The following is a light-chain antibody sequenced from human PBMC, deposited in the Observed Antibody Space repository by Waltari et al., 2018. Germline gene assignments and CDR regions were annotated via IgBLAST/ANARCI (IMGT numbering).Light chain of an antibody. CDR2: RNN. V-gene: IGLV1-47*01. CDR1: TSNIGNNY. CDR3: AAWDDSLSGVV. Sequence: QSVLTQPPSASGTPGQSIAISCSWRTSNIGNNYVYLYQQFPGTAPKPLIYRNNQRPSGVPDRFSGSKSGPSASLAISGLQSEDEADYYCAAWDDSLSGVVFGGGTKVTVL. J-gene: IGLJ2*01.